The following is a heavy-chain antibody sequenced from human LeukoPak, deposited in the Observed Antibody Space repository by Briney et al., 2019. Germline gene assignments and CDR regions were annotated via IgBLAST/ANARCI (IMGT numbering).Heavy chain of an antibody. J-gene: IGHJ4*02. Sequence: SGGSLRLSCAASGFTFSSYWMHWVRQAPGKSLVWVSDINGDGSSTKYADSVKGRFTISRDNAKNTLYLQMNSLRGEDTAVYYCARDRYGGPDYWGQGTLVTVSS. CDR3: ARDRYGGPDY. CDR1: GFTFSSYW. D-gene: IGHD5-12*01. CDR2: INGDGSST. V-gene: IGHV3-74*01.